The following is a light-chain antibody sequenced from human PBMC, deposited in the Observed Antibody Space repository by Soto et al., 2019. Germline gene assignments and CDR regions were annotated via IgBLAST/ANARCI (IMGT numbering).Light chain of an antibody. J-gene: IGLJ2*01. V-gene: IGLV2-14*01. CDR3: SSETSSSTPVV. CDR2: EVS. Sequence: QSALTQPASVSGSPGPSINISCTGTSSDVGCYNYVSWYQQHPGKAPQLMIYEVSNRPSGVANRFSGSKSGNTAALTISVLQAEDEADDYCSSETSSSTPVVFGGGTKVTVL. CDR1: SSDVGCYNY.